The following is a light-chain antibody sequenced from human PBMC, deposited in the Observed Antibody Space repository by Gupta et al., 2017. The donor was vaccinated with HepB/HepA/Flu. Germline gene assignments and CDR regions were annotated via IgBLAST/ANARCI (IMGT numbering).Light chain of an antibody. CDR2: WAS. CDR1: QNLLYSPNNRNY. V-gene: IGKV4-1*01. Sequence: DIVMTQSPVSLAVSLGERATIDCKPSQNLLYSPNNRNYLAWYQQKPGQPPRLLIYWASTRETGVPDRFSGSGSGTDFTLTISSLQAEDVAVYYCQQYYSTLLTFGRGTKVEIK. J-gene: IGKJ1*01. CDR3: QQYYSTLLT.